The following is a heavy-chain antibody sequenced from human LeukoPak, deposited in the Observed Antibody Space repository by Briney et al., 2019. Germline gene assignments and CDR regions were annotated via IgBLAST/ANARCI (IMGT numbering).Heavy chain of an antibody. Sequence: GGSLRLSCAASGFPFSSYSMNWVRQAPGKGLEWVSSISSGSTYIFLADSLKGRFTISRDNAKNSLYLQMSSLRAEDTAVYYCARGDRYCSGGSCYSASDYWGQGALVTVSS. J-gene: IGHJ4*02. V-gene: IGHV3-21*01. CDR2: ISSGSTYI. CDR3: ARGDRYCSGGSCYSASDY. D-gene: IGHD2-15*01. CDR1: GFPFSSYS.